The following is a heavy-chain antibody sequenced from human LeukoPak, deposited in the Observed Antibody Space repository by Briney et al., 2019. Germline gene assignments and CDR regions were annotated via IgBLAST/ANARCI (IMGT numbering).Heavy chain of an antibody. CDR2: ISSGGTFV. J-gene: IGHJ4*02. CDR3: ATLGCAGENCPRAGRALGGY. V-gene: IGHV3-21*01. CDR1: GFTFSSYT. D-gene: IGHD2-21*01. Sequence: NPGGSLRLSCTGSGFTFSSYTLHWVRQAPGKELEWVSSISSGGTFVFYADSVTGRFTISRDNAGKFLYLQIDSLRAEDTAVYYCATLGCAGENCPRAGRALGGYWGPGTLVTVSS.